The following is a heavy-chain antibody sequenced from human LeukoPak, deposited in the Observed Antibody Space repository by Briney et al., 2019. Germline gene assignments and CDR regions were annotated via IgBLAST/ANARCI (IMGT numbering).Heavy chain of an antibody. V-gene: IGHV4-38-2*01. D-gene: IGHD1-26*01. J-gene: IGHJ6*03. CDR3: ARTDPWGSYGYMDV. CDR2: IYHSGST. CDR1: GYSISSGYY. Sequence: SETLSLTCAVSGYSISSGYYWGWIRQPPGKGLEWIGSIYHSGSTYYNPSLKSRVTISVDTSKNQFSLKLSSVTAADTAVYYCARTDPWGSYGYMDVWGKGTTVTVSS.